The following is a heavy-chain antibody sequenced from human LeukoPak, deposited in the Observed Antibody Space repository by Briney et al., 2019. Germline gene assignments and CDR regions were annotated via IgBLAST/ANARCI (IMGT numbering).Heavy chain of an antibody. CDR2: LNPNSGGA. V-gene: IGHV1-2*02. CDR3: ARDLGGYNTGPGY. J-gene: IGHJ4*02. Sequence: ASVKVSCKASGYTFTGYYMHWVRQAPGQGLEWMGWLNPNSGGATYAQQFQGRVTMTRDTSICTAYMELSRLRSDDTALYYCARDLGGYNTGPGYWGQGTLVTVSS. D-gene: IGHD5-24*01. CDR1: GYTFTGYY.